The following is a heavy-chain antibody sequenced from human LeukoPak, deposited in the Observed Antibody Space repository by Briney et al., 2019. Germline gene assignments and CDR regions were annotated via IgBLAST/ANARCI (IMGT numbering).Heavy chain of an antibody. D-gene: IGHD6-19*01. CDR1: GLNFADYA. V-gene: IGHV3-21*01. CDR3: ARDRDGSGWHDY. Sequence: GGSLRHSCVVSGLNFADYAMHWVRQPPGKGMDWVSSISSSSSYIYFADSVKGRFTSSTDNAKNSLYLQMNSLRAEDTAVYYCARDRDGSGWHDYWGQGTLVTVSS. J-gene: IGHJ4*02. CDR2: ISSSSSYI.